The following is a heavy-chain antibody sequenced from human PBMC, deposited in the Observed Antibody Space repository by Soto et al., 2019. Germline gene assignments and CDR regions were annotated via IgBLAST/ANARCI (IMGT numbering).Heavy chain of an antibody. J-gene: IGHJ2*01. D-gene: IGHD4-4*01. Sequence: GVSLRLSCAASGFTFSSYALHWVRQVPGKGLEWVAVISYAGSNKYYADSVKGRFTISRDNSKNTLYLQMNSLRTEDTAVYYCARPLWRDDYNWGYFDLWGRGTLVTVSS. CDR3: ARPLWRDDYNWGYFDL. CDR1: GFTFSSYA. CDR2: ISYAGSNK. V-gene: IGHV3-30-3*01.